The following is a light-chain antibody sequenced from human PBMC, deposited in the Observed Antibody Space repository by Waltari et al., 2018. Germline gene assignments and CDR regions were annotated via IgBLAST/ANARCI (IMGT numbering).Light chain of an antibody. J-gene: IGKJ1*01. CDR2: DAS. V-gene: IGKV3-20*01. CDR1: QSVRRF. CDR3: QKYGSLPAT. Sequence: IVLTQSPGTLSLSPGERATLSCRASQSVRRFLAWYQQKPGQAPRLLIYDASSRATGIPDRFSGSGFGTDFSLTISRLEPEDFAVYYCQKYGSLPATFGQGTKLEIK.